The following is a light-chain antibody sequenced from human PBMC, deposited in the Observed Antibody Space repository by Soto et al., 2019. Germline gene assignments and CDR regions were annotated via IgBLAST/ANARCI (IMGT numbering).Light chain of an antibody. Sequence: IQMTQSPSYLSASVGDRVTITCRASQSISKYLNWYQQKPGKAPKLLIFAAASLQSGVPSRFSGSGSGTDFTLPISSLQPEDFATYYCQQSYSTSWTFGQGTKVDI. V-gene: IGKV1-39*01. J-gene: IGKJ1*01. CDR3: QQSYSTSWT. CDR2: AAA. CDR1: QSISKY.